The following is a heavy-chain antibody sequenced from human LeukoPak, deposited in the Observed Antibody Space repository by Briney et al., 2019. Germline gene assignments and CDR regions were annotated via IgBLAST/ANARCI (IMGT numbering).Heavy chain of an antibody. CDR1: GYTFPSYF. J-gene: IGHJ4*02. CDR3: ARDDTVTKLGSFDY. CDR2: INPTGGST. Sequence: ASVKVSCKASGYTFPSYFMHWVRQAPGQGLEWMGIINPTGGSTTYAQKFRGRVTMTRDTSTSTAYMELSSLRSEDTAVYYCARDDTVTKLGSFDYWGQGTLVTVSS. D-gene: IGHD4-17*01. V-gene: IGHV1-46*01.